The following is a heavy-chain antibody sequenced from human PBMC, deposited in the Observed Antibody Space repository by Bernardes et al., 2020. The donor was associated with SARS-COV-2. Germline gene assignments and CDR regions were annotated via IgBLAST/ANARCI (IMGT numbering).Heavy chain of an antibody. CDR3: AKRENYDFWSGPIDF. Sequence: LRLSCAASGFTFSSYAMNWVRQAPGKGLEWVSANSGYGSSTYYADSVKGRFTISRDNSKNTLYLQMNSLRVEDTAVYYCAKRENYDFWSGPIDFWGQGTLVTVSS. J-gene: IGHJ4*02. CDR2: NSGYGSST. CDR1: GFTFSSYA. D-gene: IGHD3-3*01. V-gene: IGHV3-23*01.